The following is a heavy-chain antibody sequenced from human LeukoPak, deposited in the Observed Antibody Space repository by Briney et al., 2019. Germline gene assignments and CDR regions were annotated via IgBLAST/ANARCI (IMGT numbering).Heavy chain of an antibody. V-gene: IGHV3-30*18. Sequence: QPGRSLRLSCAASGFTFSSYGMHWVRQAPGKGLEWVAVISYDGSNKYYADSVKGRFTISRDNSKNTLYLQMNSLRAEDTAVYYCAKDLGANWGQGTLVTVSS. CDR1: GFTFSSYG. CDR3: AKDLGAN. D-gene: IGHD1-26*01. CDR2: ISYDGSNK. J-gene: IGHJ1*01.